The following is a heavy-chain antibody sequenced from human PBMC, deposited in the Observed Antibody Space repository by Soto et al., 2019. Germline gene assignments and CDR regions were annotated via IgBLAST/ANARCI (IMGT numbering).Heavy chain of an antibody. J-gene: IGHJ4*02. Sequence: GGSLRLSCAASGFTFSSYAMSWVRQAPGKGLEWASAISGSGGSTYYADSVKGRFTISRDNSKDTLYLQMNSLRAEDTAVYYCAKDSSGWDFHYWGQGTLVTVSS. CDR2: ISGSGGST. V-gene: IGHV3-23*01. D-gene: IGHD6-19*01. CDR3: AKDSSGWDFHY. CDR1: GFTFSSYA.